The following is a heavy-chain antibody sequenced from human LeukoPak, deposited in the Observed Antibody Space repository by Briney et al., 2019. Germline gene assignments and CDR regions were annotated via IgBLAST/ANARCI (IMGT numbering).Heavy chain of an antibody. CDR1: GGSFSGYY. D-gene: IGHD5-18*01. J-gene: IGHJ2*01. CDR3: ARTTLGYSYGLYWYFDL. V-gene: IGHV4-34*01. Sequence: PSETLSLTCAVYGGSFSGYYWSWIRQPPGKGLEWIGEINHSGSTNYNPSLKSRVTISVDTSKNQFSLKLSSVTAADTAVYYCARTTLGYSYGLYWYFDLWGRGTLVTVSS. CDR2: INHSGST.